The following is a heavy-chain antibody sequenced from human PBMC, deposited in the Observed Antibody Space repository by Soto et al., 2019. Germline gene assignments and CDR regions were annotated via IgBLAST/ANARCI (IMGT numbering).Heavy chain of an antibody. CDR3: ARGYCSGGSCYSMTDY. J-gene: IGHJ4*02. V-gene: IGHV1-69*01. D-gene: IGHD2-15*01. CDR2: IIPIFGTA. Sequence: QVQLVQSGAEVKKPGSSVKVSCKASGGSFSSYAISWVRQAPGQGLEWMGGIIPIFGTANYAQKFQGRVTITADESTSTAYMELSSLRSEDTAVYYCARGYCSGGSCYSMTDYWGQGTLVTVSS. CDR1: GGSFSSYA.